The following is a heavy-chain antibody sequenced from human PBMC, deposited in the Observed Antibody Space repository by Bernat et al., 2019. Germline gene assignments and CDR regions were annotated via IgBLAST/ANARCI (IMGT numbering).Heavy chain of an antibody. V-gene: IGHV1-2*04. J-gene: IGHJ4*02. D-gene: IGHD2-15*01. Sequence: QVQLVQSGAEVKKPGASVKVSCKASGYTFTGYYMHWVRQAPGQGLEWMGWINPNSGGTNYAQKFQGWVTMTRDTPISTAYMELSRLRSDDTAVYYCARDYGYCSGGSCYSFRDWGQGTLVTVSS. CDR2: INPNSGGT. CDR3: ARDYGYCSGGSCYSFRD. CDR1: GYTFTGYY.